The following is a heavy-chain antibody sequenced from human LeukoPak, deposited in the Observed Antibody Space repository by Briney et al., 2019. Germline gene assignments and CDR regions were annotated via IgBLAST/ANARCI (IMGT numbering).Heavy chain of an antibody. CDR3: ARDRILTGYYYYYYMDV. V-gene: IGHV1-2*02. D-gene: IGHD3-9*01. Sequence: ASVKVSCKASGYTFANYDINWVRQAPGQGLEWMGWINPNSGGTNYAQKFQGRVTMTRDTSISTAYMELSRLRSDDTAVYYCARDRILTGYYYYYYMDVWGKGTTVTISS. CDR2: INPNSGGT. CDR1: GYTFANYD. J-gene: IGHJ6*03.